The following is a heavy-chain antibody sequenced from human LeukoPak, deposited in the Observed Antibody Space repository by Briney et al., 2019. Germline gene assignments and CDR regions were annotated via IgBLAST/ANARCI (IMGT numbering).Heavy chain of an antibody. D-gene: IGHD2-15*01. CDR2: ISSSGSYI. CDR1: GFTFSSFA. J-gene: IGHJ3*01. V-gene: IGHV3-21*01. Sequence: PEGSLRLSCAASGFTFSSFAMSWVRQAPGKGLEWVSSISSSGSYIHYAESLKGRFTISRDSAKNSVNLQMNSLRAEDTAVYHCAREGTIVVGDAFDLWGQGTMVTVSS. CDR3: AREGTIVVGDAFDL.